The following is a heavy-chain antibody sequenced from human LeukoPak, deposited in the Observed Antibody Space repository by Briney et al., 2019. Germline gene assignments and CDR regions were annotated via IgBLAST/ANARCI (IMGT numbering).Heavy chain of an antibody. J-gene: IGHJ4*02. CDR1: GGSISSYY. Sequence: SETLSLTCTVSGGSISSYYWSWIRQPAGKGLEWIGRIYTSGSTNYNPSLKSRVTMSVDTSKNQYSLKLSSVTAADTAVYYCASRNGYYGSGRAYYFDYWGQGKLVTVSS. V-gene: IGHV4-4*07. CDR3: ASRNGYYGSGRAYYFDY. D-gene: IGHD3-10*01. CDR2: IYTSGST.